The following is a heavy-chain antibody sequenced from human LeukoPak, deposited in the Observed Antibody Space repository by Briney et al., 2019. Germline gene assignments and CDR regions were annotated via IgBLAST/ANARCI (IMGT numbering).Heavy chain of an antibody. Sequence: SVKVSCKASGGTFSSYAISWVRQAPGQGLEWMGGIIPIFGTANYAQKFRGRVTITTDESTSTAYMELSSLRSEDTAVYYCARDRYPVYSSSSSYYYMDVWGKGTTVTVSS. D-gene: IGHD6-6*01. CDR3: ARDRYPVYSSSSSYYYMDV. J-gene: IGHJ6*03. V-gene: IGHV1-69*05. CDR1: GGTFSSYA. CDR2: IIPIFGTA.